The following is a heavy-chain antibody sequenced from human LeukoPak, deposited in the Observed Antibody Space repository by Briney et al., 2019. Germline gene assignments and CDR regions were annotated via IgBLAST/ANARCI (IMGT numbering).Heavy chain of an antibody. Sequence: SETLSLTCAVYGGAFSGYYWSWTRQPPGKGLEWIGEINHSGSTDYNPSLKSRVTMSVEPSKNQFSLRLSSVTAADTAVYYCARKNITMIKGTLFDYWGQGILVTVSS. CDR3: ARKNITMIKGTLFDY. CDR2: INHSGST. CDR1: GGAFSGYY. J-gene: IGHJ4*02. D-gene: IGHD3-22*01. V-gene: IGHV4-34*01.